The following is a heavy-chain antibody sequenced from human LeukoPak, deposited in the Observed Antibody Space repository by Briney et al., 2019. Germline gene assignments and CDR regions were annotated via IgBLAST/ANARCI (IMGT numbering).Heavy chain of an antibody. CDR1: GGSISSYY. CDR3: ARHYHYYDSAYYFDY. Sequence: SETLSLTCTVSGGSISSYYWSWIRQPPGKGLEWIGYICTSGSTNYNPSLKSRVTISVDTSKNQFSLKLSSVTAADTAVYYCARHYHYYDSAYYFDYWGQGTLVTVSS. CDR2: ICTSGST. J-gene: IGHJ4*02. V-gene: IGHV4-4*09. D-gene: IGHD3-22*01.